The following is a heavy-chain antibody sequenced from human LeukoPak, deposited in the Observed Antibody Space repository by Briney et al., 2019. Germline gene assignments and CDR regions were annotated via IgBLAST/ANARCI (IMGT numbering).Heavy chain of an antibody. D-gene: IGHD4-23*01. CDR3: ARTTVVTSSSNFDY. CDR2: IYYSRST. CDR1: GGSISSGDYY. V-gene: IGHV4-30-4*01. J-gene: IGHJ4*02. Sequence: SETLSLTCTVSGGSISSGDYYWSWIRQPPGKGLERIGYIYYSRSTYYNPSLKSRVTISVDTSKNQFSLKLSSVTAADTAVYYCARTTVVTSSSNFDYWGQGTLVTVSS.